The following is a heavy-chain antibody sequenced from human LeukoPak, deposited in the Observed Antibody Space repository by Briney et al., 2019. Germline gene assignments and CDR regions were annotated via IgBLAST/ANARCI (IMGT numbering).Heavy chain of an antibody. Sequence: SETLSLTCAVSTFSITERAYYWAWIRQPPGKGLEWIATIHHTVTTFYNPSLRSTVTMSVDTSKNQFYLKLFSVSAADTAVYYCPRDGRGTFHWYEPWGHGTPVTVSS. J-gene: IGHJ5*02. CDR2: IHHTVTT. D-gene: IGHD2-15*01. V-gene: IGHV4-38-2*02. CDR3: PRDGRGTFHWYEP. CDR1: TFSITERAYY.